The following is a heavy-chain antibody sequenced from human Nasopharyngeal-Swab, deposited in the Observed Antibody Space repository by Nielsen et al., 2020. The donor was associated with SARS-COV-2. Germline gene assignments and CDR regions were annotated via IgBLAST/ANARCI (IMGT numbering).Heavy chain of an antibody. D-gene: IGHD6-13*01. CDR3: ARDREPGIAYYYGMDV. CDR2: MNPNSGNT. Sequence: GSVKVSCKASGCTFTSYDINWVRKAPGQGLEWMGWMNPNSGNTGYAQKFQGRVTMTRNTSISTAYMELSSLRSEDTAVYYCARDREPGIAYYYGMDVWGQGTTVTVSS. J-gene: IGHJ6*02. CDR1: GCTFTSYD. V-gene: IGHV1-8*01.